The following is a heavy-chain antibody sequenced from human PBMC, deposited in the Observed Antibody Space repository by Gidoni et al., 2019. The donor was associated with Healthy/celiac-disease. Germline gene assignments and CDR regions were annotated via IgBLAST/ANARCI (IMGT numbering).Heavy chain of an antibody. CDR1: GGSISSSSYY. J-gene: IGHJ5*02. V-gene: IGHV4-39*01. Sequence: QLQLQESGPGLVKPSETLSLTCTVSGGSISSSSYYWGWIRQPPGKGLEWIGSIYYSGSTYYNPSLKSRVTISVDTSKNQFSLKLSSVTAADTAVYYCARHKGYCSSTSCRPHWFDPWGQGTLVTVSS. D-gene: IGHD2-2*01. CDR3: ARHKGYCSSTSCRPHWFDP. CDR2: IYYSGST.